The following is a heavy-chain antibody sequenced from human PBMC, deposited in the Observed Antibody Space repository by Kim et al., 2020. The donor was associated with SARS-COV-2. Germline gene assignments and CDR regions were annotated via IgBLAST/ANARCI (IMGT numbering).Heavy chain of an antibody. D-gene: IGHD3-3*01. CDR2: INAGNGNT. J-gene: IGHJ4*02. CDR3: ARSWSYDFWSGYYRFEY. CDR1: GYTFTSYA. Sequence: ASVKVSCKASGYTFTSYAMHWVRQAPGQRLEWMGWINAGNGNTKYSQKFQGRVTITRDTSASTAYMELSSLSSEDTAVYYCARSWSYDFWSGYYRFEYWGRGSRATVAS. V-gene: IGHV1-3*01.